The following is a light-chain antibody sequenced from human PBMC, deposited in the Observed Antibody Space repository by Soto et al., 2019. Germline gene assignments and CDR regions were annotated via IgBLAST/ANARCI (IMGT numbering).Light chain of an antibody. V-gene: IGKV1-5*03. CDR2: QAS. CDR1: QSISGY. Sequence: DIQMTQSPSTLSASVGDRVTITCRASQSISGYLAWYQQKPGKAPNLLMYQASTLQSGVPSRFSGRGFGTEFTLTISSLHPDDFATDSCHQYLRNPLTFGQGTRLEIK. J-gene: IGKJ5*01. CDR3: HQYLRNPLT.